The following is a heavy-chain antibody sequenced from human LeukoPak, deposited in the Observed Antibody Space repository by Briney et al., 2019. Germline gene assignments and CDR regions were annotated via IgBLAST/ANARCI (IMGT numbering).Heavy chain of an antibody. CDR2: IYYSGST. Sequence: PSETLSLTCTVSGGSISSNIYNWGWIRQPPGKGLEWIASIYYSGSTYYNPSLKSRVTISVDTPKNQFSLKLSSVTAADTTVYYSARLRGYSGYDSGYYYHYYMDVWGKGTTVTVSS. CDR3: ARLRGYSGYDSGYYYHYYMDV. D-gene: IGHD5-12*01. V-gene: IGHV4-39*01. J-gene: IGHJ6*03. CDR1: GGSISSNIYN.